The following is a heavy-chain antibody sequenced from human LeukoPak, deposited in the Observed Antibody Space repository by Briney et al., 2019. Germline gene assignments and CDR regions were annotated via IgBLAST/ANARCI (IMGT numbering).Heavy chain of an antibody. D-gene: IGHD6-13*01. CDR3: ARDSAAAAGTPDY. V-gene: IGHV3-21*01. J-gene: IGHJ4*02. CDR1: GFTLNSYT. CDR2: ISGSSTYI. Sequence: GGSLRLSCAASGFTLNSYTMNWVRQAPGRGLEWVSSISGSSTYIYYADSLKGRFTISRDNAKNSLYLQMNSLRAEDTAVYYCARDSAAAAGTPDYWGQGTLVTVSS.